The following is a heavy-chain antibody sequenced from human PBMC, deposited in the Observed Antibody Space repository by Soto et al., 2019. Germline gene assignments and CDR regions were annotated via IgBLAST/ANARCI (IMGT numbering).Heavy chain of an antibody. CDR1: GFIFSKYD. J-gene: IGHJ6*02. Sequence: QVQLVESGGGVVQPGRSLRLSCAASGFIFSKYDMHWVRQAPGKGLEWMAVISYDGSNKYYAESVKGRFIISRDKSENTLYLQMNSLRAEDTALYYCAKDLGSGKPYYYYAMDVWGQGTTVTVSS. V-gene: IGHV3-30*18. CDR2: ISYDGSNK. CDR3: AKDLGSGKPYYYYAMDV. D-gene: IGHD3-10*01.